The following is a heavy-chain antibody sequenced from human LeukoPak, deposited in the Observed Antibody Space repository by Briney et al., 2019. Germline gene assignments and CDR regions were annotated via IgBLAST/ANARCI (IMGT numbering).Heavy chain of an antibody. CDR1: GFTFSSHG. CDR2: ISYDGNNK. D-gene: IGHD1-26*01. CDR3: AKIAFSGSYYGGFDY. J-gene: IGHJ4*02. Sequence: PGGSLRLSCAASGFTFSSHGMHWVRQAPGRGLEWVAVISYDGNNKYYADSVKGRFTTSRDNSKSTLYLQVNSLRAEDTAVYYCAKIAFSGSYYGGFDYWGQGTLVTVSS. V-gene: IGHV3-30*18.